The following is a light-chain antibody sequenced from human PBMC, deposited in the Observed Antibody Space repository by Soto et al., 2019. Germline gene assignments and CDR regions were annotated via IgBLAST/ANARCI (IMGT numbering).Light chain of an antibody. V-gene: IGKV3D-20*01. J-gene: IGKJ5*01. Sequence: EFVLRRSPATLSFSPGEGATLSWGAGAAVGGGYVAWYQQKSGLAPRLLIHDASSRATGIPDRFSGSKSGTEFTLTIRSLEPEDAALYYCQQYGSSPITFGQGTRLEIK. CDR3: QQYGSSPIT. CDR2: DAS. CDR1: AAVGGGY.